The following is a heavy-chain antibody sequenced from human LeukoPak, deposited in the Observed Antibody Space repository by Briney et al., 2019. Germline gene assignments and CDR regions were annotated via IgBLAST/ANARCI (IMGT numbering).Heavy chain of an antibody. CDR1: GFTFSSYW. D-gene: IGHD6-19*01. Sequence: PGGSLRLSCAASGFTFSSYWMHWVRQAPGKGLVWVSRINSDGSSTSYADSVKGRSTISRDNAKNTLYLQMNGLRAEDTAVYYCARTFRQWLVGGIDYWGQGTLVTVSS. V-gene: IGHV3-74*01. CDR2: INSDGSST. J-gene: IGHJ4*02. CDR3: ARTFRQWLVGGIDY.